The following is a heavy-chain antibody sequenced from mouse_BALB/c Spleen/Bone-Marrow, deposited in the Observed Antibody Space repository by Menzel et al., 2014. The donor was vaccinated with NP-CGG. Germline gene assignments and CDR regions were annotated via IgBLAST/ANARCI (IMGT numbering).Heavy chain of an antibody. Sequence: VQGVESGPEVVRPGVSVKLSCKGSGYTFTAYAMHWVKQSHAESLEWIGLISTYSGNTHYNQDFKGKATMTVDKSSSTAYMELARLTSEDSAIYYCARNFYGSSYFDYWGQGTTLTVSS. V-gene: IGHV1-67*01. J-gene: IGHJ2*01. CDR3: ARNFYGSSYFDY. D-gene: IGHD1-1*01. CDR1: GYTFTAYA. CDR2: ISTYSGNT.